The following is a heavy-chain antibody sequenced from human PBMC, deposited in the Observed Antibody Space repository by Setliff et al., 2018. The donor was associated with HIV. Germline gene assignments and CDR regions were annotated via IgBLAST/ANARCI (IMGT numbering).Heavy chain of an antibody. J-gene: IGHJ4*02. Sequence: GGSLRLSCTVSGFTFTKSAMNWVRQAPGKGLEWVSYISGSSTHTYYADSVKGRFTISRDNAKNSLYLQMNSLRAEDTAVYYCASGYSSSSPRRDYWGQGTLVTVSS. V-gene: IGHV3-21*04. CDR1: GFTFTKSA. CDR2: ISGSSTHT. CDR3: ASGYSSSSPRRDY. D-gene: IGHD6-6*01.